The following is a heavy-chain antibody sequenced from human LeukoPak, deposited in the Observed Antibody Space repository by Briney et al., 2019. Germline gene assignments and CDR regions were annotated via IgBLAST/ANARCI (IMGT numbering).Heavy chain of an antibody. D-gene: IGHD4-17*01. V-gene: IGHV3-33*01. Sequence: GGSLRLSCAASGFTFSSYGMHWVRQAPGKGLEWVAVIWYDGSNKYHADSVKGRFTISRDNSKNTLYLQMNSLRAEDTAVYYCARDFGYGDQYYFDYWGQGTLVTVSS. CDR3: ARDFGYGDQYYFDY. CDR2: IWYDGSNK. J-gene: IGHJ4*02. CDR1: GFTFSSYG.